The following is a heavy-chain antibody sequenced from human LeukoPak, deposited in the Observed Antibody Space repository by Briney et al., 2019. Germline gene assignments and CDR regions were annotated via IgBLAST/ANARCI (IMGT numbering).Heavy chain of an antibody. CDR2: ISSSGYPI. D-gene: IGHD6-6*01. V-gene: IGHV3-48*03. CDR1: GFPFSSYE. J-gene: IGHJ4*02. CDR3: ATDRDSSSPFDY. Sequence: GGSLRLSCAASGFPFSSYEMNWVRQAPGKGLEWVSYISSSGYPIYYADSVKGRFTISRDNAKNSLYLQMNSLRAEDTAVYYCATDRDSSSPFDYWGRGTLVTVSS.